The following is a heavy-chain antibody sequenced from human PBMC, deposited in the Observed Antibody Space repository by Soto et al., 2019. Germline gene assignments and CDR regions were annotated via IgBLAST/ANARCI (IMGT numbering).Heavy chain of an antibody. Sequence: EVQLVESGGGLVKAGGSLRLFCTASGFTFRNYNMNCVRQAPGKGLGWVSCISTWGAYMFYADSVKGRFTISRDNAQNSLFLQIDSPRAEDTAVYYCARDIAAPGGDYFDSWGQGTLVTVSS. V-gene: IGHV3-21*06. J-gene: IGHJ4*02. CDR2: ISTWGAYM. D-gene: IGHD3-16*01. CDR1: GFTFRNYN. CDR3: ARDIAAPGGDYFDS.